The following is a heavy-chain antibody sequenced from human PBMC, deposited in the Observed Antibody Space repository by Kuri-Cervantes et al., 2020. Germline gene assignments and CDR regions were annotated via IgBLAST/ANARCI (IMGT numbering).Heavy chain of an antibody. CDR3: ARGPVRGRWLDP. Sequence: ESLKISCAASGFTFSDYYMSWIRQPPGKGLEWIGEINHSGSTNYNPSLKSRVTISVDTSKNQFSLKLSSVTAADTAVYYCARGPVRGRWLDPWGQGTLVTVSS. J-gene: IGHJ5*02. D-gene: IGHD1-26*01. V-gene: IGHV4-34*01. CDR1: GFTFSDYY. CDR2: INHSGST.